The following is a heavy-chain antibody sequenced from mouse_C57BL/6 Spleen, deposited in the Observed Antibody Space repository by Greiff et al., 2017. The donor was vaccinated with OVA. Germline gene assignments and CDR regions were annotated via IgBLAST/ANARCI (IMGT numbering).Heavy chain of an antibody. V-gene: IGHV1-81*01. J-gene: IGHJ4*01. Sequence: VKLMESGAELARPGASVKLSCKASGYTFTSYGISWVKQRTGQGLEWIGEIYPRSGNTYYNEKFKGKATLTADKSSSTAYMELRSLTSEDSAVYFCASRPYYAMDYWGQGTSVTVSS. CDR1: GYTFTSYG. CDR3: ASRPYYAMDY. CDR2: IYPRSGNT.